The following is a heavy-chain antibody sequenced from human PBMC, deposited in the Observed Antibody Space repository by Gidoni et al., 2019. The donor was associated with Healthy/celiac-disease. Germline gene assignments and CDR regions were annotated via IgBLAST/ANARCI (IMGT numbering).Heavy chain of an antibody. D-gene: IGHD5-12*01. J-gene: IGHJ3*02. CDR2: ISGSGGST. CDR3: AKGGLVATIRDAFDI. V-gene: IGHV3-23*01. Sequence: EGQLLESGGGLVQPGGSLRLSWSASGGTWSSYAVSWVRQAPGKGLGWVSAISGSGGSTYYADSVKGRFTISRDNSKNTLYLQMNSLSAEDTAVYYCAKGGLVATIRDAFDIWGQGTMVTVSS. CDR1: GGTWSSYA.